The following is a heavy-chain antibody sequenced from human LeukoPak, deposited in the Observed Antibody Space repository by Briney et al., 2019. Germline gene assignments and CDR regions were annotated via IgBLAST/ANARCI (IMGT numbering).Heavy chain of an antibody. CDR1: GFTFSNYW. Sequence: GGSLRLSCAASGFTFSNYWMNWVRQAPGKGLEWVAIIKQDGSEKYYVDSVKGRLTISRDNAKNSLYLQMTSLRAEDTAIYYCAAVIRGYWGQGTLVTVSS. J-gene: IGHJ4*02. V-gene: IGHV3-7*01. D-gene: IGHD3-10*01. CDR3: AAVIRGY. CDR2: IKQDGSEK.